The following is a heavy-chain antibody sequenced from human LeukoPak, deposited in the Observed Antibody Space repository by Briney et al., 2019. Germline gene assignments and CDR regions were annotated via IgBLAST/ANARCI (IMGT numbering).Heavy chain of an antibody. CDR3: AHFKGGSFDF. CDR2: IYYSGNT. V-gene: IGHV4-39*01. J-gene: IGHJ3*01. CDR1: GGXISSSNYY. D-gene: IGHD1-26*01. Sequence: SETLSLTCTVSGGXISSSNYYWGWIRQPPGKGLEWIGSIYYSGNTYYNPSLKSRVTISVDTSKNQFPLKLTSVTAADTAVYYCAHFKGGSFDFWGQGTMVTVSS.